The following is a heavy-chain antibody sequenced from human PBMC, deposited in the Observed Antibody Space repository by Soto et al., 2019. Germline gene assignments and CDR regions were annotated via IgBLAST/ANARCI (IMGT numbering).Heavy chain of an antibody. D-gene: IGHD3-9*01. J-gene: IGHJ6*02. V-gene: IGHV1-18*01. CDR1: GYTFTSYG. CDR2: ISAYNGNT. Sequence: QVQLVQSGAEVKKPGASVKVSCKASGYTFTSYGISWVRQAPGQGLEWMGWISAYNGNTNYAQKLQGRVTMTTDTSTSTAYMELRSLRSDDTAVYYCARDSPYIRYFDWYHTGGYYYYGMDVWGQGTTVTVSS. CDR3: ARDSPYIRYFDWYHTGGYYYYGMDV.